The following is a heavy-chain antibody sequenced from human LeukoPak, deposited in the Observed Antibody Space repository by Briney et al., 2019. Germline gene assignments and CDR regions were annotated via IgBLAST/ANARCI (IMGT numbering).Heavy chain of an antibody. V-gene: IGHV4-39*01. CDR2: VYHSGTT. J-gene: IGHJ4*02. CDR3: ATGRYLRFFDY. CDR1: GGANSGTSYY. D-gene: IGHD3-16*02. Sequence: SETLSLTRTVSGGANSGTSYYWGWIRQSPGKGLEWIGSVYHSGTTYENPSLRSRVTLSVDTSKNQFSLKLSSVTAADTAVYYCATGRYLRFFDYWGQGTLVTVSS.